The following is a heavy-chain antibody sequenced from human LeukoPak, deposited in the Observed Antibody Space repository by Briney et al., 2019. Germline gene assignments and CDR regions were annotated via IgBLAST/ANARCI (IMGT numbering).Heavy chain of an antibody. Sequence: ASVKVSCKASGGTISSYTISWVRQAPGQGLEWMGRIIPILGIANYAQKFQGRVTITADKSTSTAYMELSSLRSEDTAVYYCVVGEDYDFWSGYYFDYWGQGTLVTVSS. CDR2: IIPILGIA. J-gene: IGHJ4*02. CDR3: VVGEDYDFWSGYYFDY. D-gene: IGHD3-3*01. V-gene: IGHV1-69*02. CDR1: GGTISSYT.